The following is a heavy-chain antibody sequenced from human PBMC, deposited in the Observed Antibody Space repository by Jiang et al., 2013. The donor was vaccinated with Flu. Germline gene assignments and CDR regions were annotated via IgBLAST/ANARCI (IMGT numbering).Heavy chain of an antibody. Sequence: GAEVKKPGSSVKISCKASGGTFSSYAISWVRQAPGQGLEWMGRIIPILGIANYAQKFQGRVTITADKSTSTAYMELSSLRSEDTAVYYCARDLEEVTTTYENFDYWGQGTLVTVSS. CDR3: ARDLEEVTTTYENFDY. V-gene: IGHV1-69*04. J-gene: IGHJ4*02. CDR2: IIPILGIA. D-gene: IGHD4-17*01. CDR1: GGTFSSYA.